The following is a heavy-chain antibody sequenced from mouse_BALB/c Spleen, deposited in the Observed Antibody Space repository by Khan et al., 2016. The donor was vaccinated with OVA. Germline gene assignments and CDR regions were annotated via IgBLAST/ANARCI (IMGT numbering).Heavy chain of an antibody. D-gene: IGHD1-1*01. CDR2: TNPTNGRT. CDR1: GYTFTTYW. Sequence: QIQLQQSGAELVKPGASVKMSCKASGYTFTTYWMHWVNQRLGQGLEWLAETNPTNGRTYYNEKCTNKATLTEDKSSSTAYMLLSGPTFEDSAVYYCARIKKIVATYFDYWGQGTTLTVSS. CDR3: ARIKKIVATYFDY. J-gene: IGHJ2*01. V-gene: IGHV1S81*02.